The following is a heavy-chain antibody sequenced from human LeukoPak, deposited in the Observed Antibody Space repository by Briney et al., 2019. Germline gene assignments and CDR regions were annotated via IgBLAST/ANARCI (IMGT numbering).Heavy chain of an antibody. J-gene: IGHJ4*02. D-gene: IGHD6-13*01. CDR3: ARVTSSWYYFDY. CDR1: GGSFSGYY. V-gene: IGHV4-34*01. Sequence: SETLSLTCAVYGGSFSGYYWSWIRQPPGKGLEWIGEINHSGSTNYNPSLKSRVTISVDTSKNQFSLKLSSVTVADTAVYYCARVTSSWYYFDYWGQGTLVTVSS. CDR2: INHSGST.